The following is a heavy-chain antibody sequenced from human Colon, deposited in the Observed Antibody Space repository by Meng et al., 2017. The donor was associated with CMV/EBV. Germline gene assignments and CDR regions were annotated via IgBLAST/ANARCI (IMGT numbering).Heavy chain of an antibody. J-gene: IGHJ4*02. CDR2: ITWDGGGT. D-gene: IGHD5-24*01. CDR1: GFSFEDYT. V-gene: IGHV3-43*01. Sequence: LSCTASGFSFEDYTMHWVRQGAGKGLEWVSLITWDGGGTYYGDSVKGRCTISRDNRKNSLYLQMNSLTTEDAALYYCVKGKDGYNDHWGQGTLVTVSS. CDR3: VKGKDGYNDH.